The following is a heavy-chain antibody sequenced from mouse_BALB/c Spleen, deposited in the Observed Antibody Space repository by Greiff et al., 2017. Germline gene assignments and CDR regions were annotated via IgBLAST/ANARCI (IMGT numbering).Heavy chain of an antibody. CDR1: GYTFTSYW. J-gene: IGHJ3*01. CDR2: INPSTGYT. D-gene: IGHD2-1*01. V-gene: IGHV1-7*01. CDR3: ARSTMVTTTVRYTATKTPWFAY. Sequence: QVQLKESGAELAKPGASVKMSCKASGYTFTSYWMHWVKQRPGQGLEWIGYINPSTGYTEYNQKFKDKATLTADKSSSTAYMQLSSLTSEDSAVYYCARSTMVTTTVRYTATKTPWFAYWGQGTLVTVSA.